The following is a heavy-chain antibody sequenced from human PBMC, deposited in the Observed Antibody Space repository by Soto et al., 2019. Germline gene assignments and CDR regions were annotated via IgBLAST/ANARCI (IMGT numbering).Heavy chain of an antibody. J-gene: IGHJ6*02. Sequence: SETLSLTCTVSGGSISSSSYYWGWIRQPPGKGLEWIGSIYYSGSTYYNPSLKSRVTISVDTSKNQFSLKLSSVTAADTAVYYCSHPTEYYHYGMDVWGQGTTVTAP. CDR3: SHPTEYYHYGMDV. CDR2: IYYSGST. V-gene: IGHV4-39*01. CDR1: GGSISSSSYY.